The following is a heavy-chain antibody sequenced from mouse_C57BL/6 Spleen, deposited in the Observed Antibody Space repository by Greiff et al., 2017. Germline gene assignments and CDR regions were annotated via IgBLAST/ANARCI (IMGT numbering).Heavy chain of an antibody. V-gene: IGHV1-81*01. J-gene: IGHJ4*01. CDR1: CYTFTSYG. D-gene: IGHD1-1*01. Sequence: QVQLKASGAELARPGASVKLSCKASCYTFTSYGISWVKQRPGPGLEWIGEIYPRSGNTYYNEKFKGKATLTADKSASTAYMALRSLTSEDSAVYFWAREGYYGSSTYCYAMYYWSQGTSVTVSS. CDR3: AREGYYGSSTYCYAMYY. CDR2: IYPRSGNT.